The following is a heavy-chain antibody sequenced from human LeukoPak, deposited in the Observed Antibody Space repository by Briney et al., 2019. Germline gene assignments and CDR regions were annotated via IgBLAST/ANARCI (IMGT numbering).Heavy chain of an antibody. CDR1: GFTFSNYA. Sequence: QPGGSLRLSCAASGFTFSNYAISWVRQAPGKGLEWVSGISGRGGSTYHADSVKGRFTISRDNSKNTVYLQMNSLRAEDTAVYYCARDRGGLFVAVNAFDIWGQGTLVTVSS. CDR2: ISGRGGST. V-gene: IGHV3-23*01. CDR3: ARDRGGLFVAVNAFDI. D-gene: IGHD2-21*01. J-gene: IGHJ3*02.